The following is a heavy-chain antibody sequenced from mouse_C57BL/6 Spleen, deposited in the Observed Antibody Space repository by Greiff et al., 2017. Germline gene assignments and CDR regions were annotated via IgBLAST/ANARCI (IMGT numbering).Heavy chain of an antibody. CDR1: GYAFSSSW. V-gene: IGHV1-82*01. J-gene: IGHJ4*01. CDR2: IYPGDGDT. D-gene: IGHD3-2*02. Sequence: QVQLQQSGPELVKPGASVKISCKASGYAFSSSWMNWVKQRPGKGLEWIGRIYPGDGDTNYNGKFKGKATLTADKSSSTAYMQLSSLTSEDSAVYCCARRGASDAMDYWGQGTSVTVSS. CDR3: ARRGASDAMDY.